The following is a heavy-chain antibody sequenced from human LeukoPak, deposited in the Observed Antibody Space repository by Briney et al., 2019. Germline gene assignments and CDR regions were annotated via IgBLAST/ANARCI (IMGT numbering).Heavy chain of an antibody. D-gene: IGHD1-14*01. V-gene: IGHV1-2*02. CDR3: AMGVGTSAFDI. J-gene: IGHJ3*02. Sequence: ASVKVSCKASGYTFTDYYMHWVRQAPGQGLEWMGWISPNSGGTNYAQKFQGRVTMTRDTSISTAYMELSSLRSEDTAVYYCAMGVGTSAFDIWGQGTMVTVSS. CDR2: ISPNSGGT. CDR1: GYTFTDYY.